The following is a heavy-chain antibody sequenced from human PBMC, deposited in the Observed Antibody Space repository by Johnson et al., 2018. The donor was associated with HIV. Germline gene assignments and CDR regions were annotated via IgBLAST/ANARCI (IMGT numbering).Heavy chain of an antibody. J-gene: IGHJ3*02. CDR1: GFTFSSYA. CDR2: IRYDGSNK. V-gene: IGHV3-30*02. CDR3: AKDLRGYSYGLGAFDI. Sequence: QVQLVESGGGVVQPGRSLRLSCAASGFTFSSYAMHWVRQAPGKGLEWVAVIRYDGSNKYYVDSVKGRFTISSDNSKNTLYLQMNSLRAEDTAVYYCAKDLRGYSYGLGAFDIWGQGTMVTGSS. D-gene: IGHD5-18*01.